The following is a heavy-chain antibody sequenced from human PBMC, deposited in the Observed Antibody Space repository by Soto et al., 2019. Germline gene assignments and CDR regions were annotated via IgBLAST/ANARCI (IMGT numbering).Heavy chain of an antibody. V-gene: IGHV4-34*01. J-gene: IGHJ4*02. CDR2: INHSGST. CDR1: GGSFSGYY. D-gene: IGHD2-8*02. Sequence: SETLSLTCAVYGGSFSGYYWTWIRQPPGTGLEWIGEINHSGSTNYNPSLKSRVTISVDTSKNQFSLRLTSVTAADTAVYYCARDKITGLFDYWGQGTLVTVPQ. CDR3: ARDKITGLFDY.